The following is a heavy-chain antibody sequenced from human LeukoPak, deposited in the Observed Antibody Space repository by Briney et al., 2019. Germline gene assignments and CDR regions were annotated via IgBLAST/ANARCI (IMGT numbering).Heavy chain of an antibody. D-gene: IGHD5-18*01. CDR2: IRYDGGDK. J-gene: IGHJ4*02. Sequence: GGSLRLSCAASGFTFSSYGMHWVRQAPGKGLEWVAFIRYDGGDKYYADSVKGRFTISRDNSKNTLYLQMNSLRTEDTAAYYCAKDIRGYSYGYIFDYWGQGTLVTVSS. CDR1: GFTFSSYG. V-gene: IGHV3-30*02. CDR3: AKDIRGYSYGYIFDY.